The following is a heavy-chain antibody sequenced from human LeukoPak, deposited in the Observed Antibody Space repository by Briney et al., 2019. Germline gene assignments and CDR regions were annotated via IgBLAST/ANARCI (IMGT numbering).Heavy chain of an antibody. V-gene: IGHV4-59*01. CDR2: IYYSGST. J-gene: IGHJ4*02. CDR1: GGSISSYY. Sequence: PSENLSLTCTVSGGSISSYYWSWIRQPPGKGLEWIGYIYYSGSTNYNPSLKSRVTISVDTSKNQFSLKLSSVTAADTAVYYCAGCSGASCYYITSPLYFDYWGQGTLVTVSS. D-gene: IGHD2-15*01. CDR3: AGCSGASCYYITSPLYFDY.